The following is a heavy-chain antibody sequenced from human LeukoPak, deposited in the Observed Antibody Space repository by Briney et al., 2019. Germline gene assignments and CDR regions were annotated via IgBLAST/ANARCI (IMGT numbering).Heavy chain of an antibody. Sequence: ASVKVSCKASGYTFTDYYMHWVRQAPGQGLEWMGRINPNSGGTNYAQKLQGRVTMTRDTSISTAYMELSRLRSDDTAVYYCTRDPGGLVGAPYDYWGQGTLVTVSS. V-gene: IGHV1-2*06. CDR1: GYTFTDYY. D-gene: IGHD1-26*01. J-gene: IGHJ4*02. CDR2: INPNSGGT. CDR3: TRDPGGLVGAPYDY.